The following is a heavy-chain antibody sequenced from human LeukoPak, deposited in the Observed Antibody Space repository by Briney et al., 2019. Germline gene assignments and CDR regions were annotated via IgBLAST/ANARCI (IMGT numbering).Heavy chain of an antibody. CDR3: ARDVRGYCTNGVCYTGCFDY. D-gene: IGHD2-8*01. Sequence: SETPSLTCTVSGGSISSGGYYWSWIRQHPGKGLEWIGYIYYSGSTYYNPSLKSRVTISVDTSKNQFSLKLSSVTAADTAVYYCARDVRGYCTNGVCYTGCFDYWGQGTLVTVSS. CDR2: IYYSGST. J-gene: IGHJ4*02. V-gene: IGHV4-31*03. CDR1: GGSISSGGYY.